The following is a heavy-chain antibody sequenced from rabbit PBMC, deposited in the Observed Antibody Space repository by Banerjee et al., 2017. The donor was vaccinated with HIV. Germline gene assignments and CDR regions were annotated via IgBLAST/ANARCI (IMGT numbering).Heavy chain of an antibody. V-gene: IGHV1S7*01. D-gene: IGHD4-1*01. CDR3: ARDLAGVIGWNFGL. J-gene: IGHJ4*01. CDR1: GFDFSSYG. CDR2: IDPMFGTT. Sequence: QQLEESGGGLVQPGGSLKLSCKASGFDFSSYGVSWVRQAPGKGLEWIGFIDPMFGTTYYANWVNGRFTISSHNAQNTLYLQLNSLTAADTATYFCARDLAGVIGWNFGLWGPGTLVTVS.